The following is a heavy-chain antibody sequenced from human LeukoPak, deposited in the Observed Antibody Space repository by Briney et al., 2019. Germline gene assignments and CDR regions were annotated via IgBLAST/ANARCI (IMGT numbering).Heavy chain of an antibody. V-gene: IGHV3-23*01. CDR3: AKEGRVAYFDY. J-gene: IGHJ4*02. D-gene: IGHD3-3*01. CDR2: LSGSGYNT. Sequence: PGGSLRLSCAASGFTFSSHALSWVRQAPGKGLEWVSSLSGSGYNTYYADSVKGRFTISRDNSKNTLYLQMNSLRAEDTAVYYCAKEGRVAYFDYWGQGTLVTVSS. CDR1: GFTFSSHA.